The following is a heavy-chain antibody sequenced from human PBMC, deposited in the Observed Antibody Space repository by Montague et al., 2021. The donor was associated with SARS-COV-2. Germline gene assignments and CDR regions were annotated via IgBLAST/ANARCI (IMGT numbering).Heavy chain of an antibody. CDR3: ARKVVLAGCFDF. CDR1: GDSFTYFY. J-gene: IGHJ4*01. Sequence: SETLSLTCSVSGDSFTYFYWSWIRQSPGKGLEWIGYISSTGSTNYNPSFKSRFTISVDTSENQFSLKVTSVTAADTAVYYCARKVVLAGCFDFWGHGTPVTVSS. CDR2: ISSTGST. D-gene: IGHD2-15*01. V-gene: IGHV4-59*01.